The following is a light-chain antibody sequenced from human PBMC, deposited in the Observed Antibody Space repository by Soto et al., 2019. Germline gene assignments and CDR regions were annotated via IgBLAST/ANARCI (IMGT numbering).Light chain of an antibody. CDR1: QSVSSN. CDR2: GAS. J-gene: IGKJ1*01. Sequence: EIVMTQSPATLSVSPGERATLSCRASQSVSSNLAWYQQKPGQAPRLLIYGASTRATGIPARFSGSGSGTEFTRTLRSLQSEDFAVYYCQQYNNWTPEETFGQGTKVEIK. V-gene: IGKV3-15*01. CDR3: QQYNNWTPEET.